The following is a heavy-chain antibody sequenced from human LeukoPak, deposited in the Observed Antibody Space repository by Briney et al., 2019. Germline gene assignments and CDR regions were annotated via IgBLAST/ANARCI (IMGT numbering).Heavy chain of an antibody. CDR1: GYTFTGYY. V-gene: IGHV1-2*02. CDR2: INPNSGGT. CDR3: ARVAHKTLDYYYYYMDV. D-gene: IGHD3-16*01. Sequence: GASVKVSCKASGYTFTGYYMHWVRQAPGQGLEWMGWINPNSGGTNYAQKFQGRVTITADESTSTAYMELSSLRSEDTAVYYCARVAHKTLDYYYYYMDVWGKGTTVTVSS. J-gene: IGHJ6*03.